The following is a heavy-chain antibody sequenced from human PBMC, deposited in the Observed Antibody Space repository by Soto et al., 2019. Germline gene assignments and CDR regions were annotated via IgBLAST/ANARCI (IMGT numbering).Heavy chain of an antibody. J-gene: IGHJ6*02. CDR3: ARDGSGSYYYYYGMDV. CDR1: GFTFSSYA. V-gene: IGHV3-30-3*01. CDR2: ISYDGSNK. D-gene: IGHD1-26*01. Sequence: GGSLSLSCAASGFTFSSYAMHWVCQAPGKGLEWVAVISYDGSNKYYADSVKGRFTISRDNSKNTLYLQMNSLRAEDTAVYYCARDGSGSYYYYYGMDVWGQGTTATVSS.